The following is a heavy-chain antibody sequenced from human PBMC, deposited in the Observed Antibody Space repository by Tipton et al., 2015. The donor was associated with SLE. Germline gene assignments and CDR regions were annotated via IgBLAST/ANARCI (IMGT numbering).Heavy chain of an antibody. J-gene: IGHJ4*02. CDR3: TSWSGFLR. CDR2: IYYTGKT. Sequence: TLSLTCTVSGYSISSGYYWGWIRQPPGKGLQWIASIYYTGKTHYNPSLTSRVTMSVDTSRNQFSLKLSSVTAADTAVYYCTSWSGFLRWGQGTLVTVSS. CDR1: GYSISSGYY. D-gene: IGHD3-3*01. V-gene: IGHV4-38-2*02.